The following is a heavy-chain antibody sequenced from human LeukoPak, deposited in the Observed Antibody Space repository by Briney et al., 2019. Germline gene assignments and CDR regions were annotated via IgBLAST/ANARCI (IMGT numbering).Heavy chain of an antibody. CDR1: GGSISSSSYY. D-gene: IGHD1-26*01. CDR3: ASLPDLYSGGYFGDY. CDR2: IYHSGST. Sequence: SETLSLTCTVSGGSISSSSYYWGWIRQPPGKGLEWIGSIYHSGSTYYNPSLKSRVTISVDTSKNQFSLKLSSVTAADTAVYYCASLPDLYSGGYFGDYWGQGTLITVSS. J-gene: IGHJ4*02. V-gene: IGHV4-39*07.